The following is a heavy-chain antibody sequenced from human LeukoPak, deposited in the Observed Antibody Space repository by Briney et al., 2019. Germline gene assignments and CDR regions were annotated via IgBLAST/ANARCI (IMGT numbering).Heavy chain of an antibody. Sequence: GGSLRLSCAASGFTLSSYSMNWVRLAPGKGLEWVSSITSSSSYIYYADSVKGRFTISRDNAKNSLYLQMNSLRAEDTAVYYCARDPSSGWYGYAFDVWGQGTMVTVSS. J-gene: IGHJ3*01. V-gene: IGHV3-21*01. D-gene: IGHD6-19*01. CDR3: ARDPSSGWYGYAFDV. CDR1: GFTLSSYS. CDR2: ITSSSSYI.